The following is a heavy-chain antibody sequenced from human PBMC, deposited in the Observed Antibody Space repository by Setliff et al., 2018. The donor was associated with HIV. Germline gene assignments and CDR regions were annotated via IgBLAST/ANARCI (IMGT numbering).Heavy chain of an antibody. Sequence: SVKVSCKASGYTFSSYAINWVRQAPGQGLDWVGGLIPFFGTANYAQKFQGRVTITTDESTSTAYMELSSLRSEDTAVYSCARERRYCSGGSCSKFFDYWGQGTLVTVSS. V-gene: IGHV1-69*05. D-gene: IGHD2-15*01. CDR2: LIPFFGTA. J-gene: IGHJ4*02. CDR3: ARERRYCSGGSCSKFFDY. CDR1: GYTFSSYA.